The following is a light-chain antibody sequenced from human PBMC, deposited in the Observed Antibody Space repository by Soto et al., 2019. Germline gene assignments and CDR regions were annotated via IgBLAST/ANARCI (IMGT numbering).Light chain of an antibody. V-gene: IGKV1-6*01. J-gene: IGKJ4*02. CDR1: QGIRND. Sequence: AIQMTQSPSSLSASVGDRVTITCRASQGIRNDLGWYQQKPGKAPELLIYGASSLQSGVPSRFSGSGSGTDFTLDISSLQPEDFATYYCLQDYNYPLTFGGGTKVEIK. CDR3: LQDYNYPLT. CDR2: GAS.